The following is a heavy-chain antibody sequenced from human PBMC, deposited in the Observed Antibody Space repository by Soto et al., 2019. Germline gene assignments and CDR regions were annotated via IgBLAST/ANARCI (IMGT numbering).Heavy chain of an antibody. J-gene: IGHJ4*02. Sequence: GASVKVSCKASGYTFTGYYLHWVRQAPGQGLEWMGWINPNSGGTNYAQKFQGRVTMTRDTSISTAYMELSRLRSDDTAVYYCARDLRDGYNYPHVDYWGQGTLVTVS. CDR3: ARDLRDGYNYPHVDY. D-gene: IGHD5-12*01. CDR1: GYTFTGYY. V-gene: IGHV1-2*02. CDR2: INPNSGGT.